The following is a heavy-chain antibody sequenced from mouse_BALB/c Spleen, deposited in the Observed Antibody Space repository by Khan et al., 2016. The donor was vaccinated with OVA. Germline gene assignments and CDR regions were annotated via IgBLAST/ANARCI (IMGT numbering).Heavy chain of an antibody. CDR1: GYSITSDYA. D-gene: IGHD1-1*01. J-gene: IGHJ2*01. CDR2: ISYSGRT. Sequence: EVQLQESGPGLVKPSQSLSLTCTVTGYSITSDYAWNWIRQFPGNKLEWMGYISYSGRTSYNQSLKSRISITRATSKNPFFLQLNSGTTEDTATYYCARSVTITTVVATDFDYWGQGTTLTVSS. CDR3: ARSVTITTVVATDFDY. V-gene: IGHV3-2*02.